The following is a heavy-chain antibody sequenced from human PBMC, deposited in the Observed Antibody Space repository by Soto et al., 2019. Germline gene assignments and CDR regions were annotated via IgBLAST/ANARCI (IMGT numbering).Heavy chain of an antibody. CDR2: ISKSGSVI. CDR1: GLTFSNYE. V-gene: IGHV3-48*03. D-gene: IGHD2-15*01. J-gene: IGHJ6*02. CDR3: ASVMLRFSYGIDV. Sequence: GGSLRLSCVASGLTFSNYEMHWVRQAPGKGLEWVSYISKSGSVIYYADSVKGRFTISRDNAKNLLYLEMNSLRAEDTAVYFCASVMLRFSYGIDVWGQGTTVTVSS.